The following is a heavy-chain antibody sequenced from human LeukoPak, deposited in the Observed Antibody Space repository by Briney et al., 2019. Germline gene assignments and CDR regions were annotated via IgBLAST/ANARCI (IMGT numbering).Heavy chain of an antibody. D-gene: IGHD3-10*01. CDR3: ASVVLRGVNY. J-gene: IGHJ4*02. CDR1: GFTFSSYA. V-gene: IGHV3-30-3*01. Sequence: GGSLRLSCAASGFTFSSYAMHWVRQAPGKGLEWVAVISYDGSNKYYADSVKGRFTISRDNAKNSLYLQMNSLRAEDTAVYYCASVVLRGVNYWGQGTLVTVSS. CDR2: ISYDGSNK.